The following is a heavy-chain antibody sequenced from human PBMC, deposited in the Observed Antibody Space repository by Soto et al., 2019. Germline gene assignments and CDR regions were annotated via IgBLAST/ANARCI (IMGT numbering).Heavy chain of an antibody. D-gene: IGHD6-6*01. Sequence: PGGSLSLSCAASGFTFSSYSMNWVRQAPWKGLEWVSSISSSSSYIYYADSVKGRFTISRDNAKNSLYLQMNSLRAEDTAGDYCARDSTSHQIYYYYGMDVWGQGTTVTVSS. CDR3: ARDSTSHQIYYYYGMDV. V-gene: IGHV3-21*01. CDR2: ISSSSSYI. CDR1: GFTFSSYS. J-gene: IGHJ6*02.